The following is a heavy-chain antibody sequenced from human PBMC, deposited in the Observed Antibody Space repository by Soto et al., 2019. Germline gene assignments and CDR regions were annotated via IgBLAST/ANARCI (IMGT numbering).Heavy chain of an antibody. CDR3: ARDGEVFWSGYKYYYGMDV. Sequence: QVQLVQSGAEVKKPGASVKVSCKASGDSFTSYGISWVRQAPGQGLEWMGWISAYNGNTNSAQKLQGRVTITTDTSTSTAYMELRSLRSADTAVYYCARDGEVFWSGYKYYYGMDVWGQGTTVTVSS. CDR1: GDSFTSYG. V-gene: IGHV1-18*01. J-gene: IGHJ6*02. CDR2: ISAYNGNT. D-gene: IGHD3-3*01.